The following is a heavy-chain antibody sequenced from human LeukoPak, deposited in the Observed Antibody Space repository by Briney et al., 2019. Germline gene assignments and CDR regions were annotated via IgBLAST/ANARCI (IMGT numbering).Heavy chain of an antibody. V-gene: IGHV3-23*01. CDR2: INDRGTGT. CDR1: GFTFSKFA. Sequence: GGSLRLSCAASGFTFSKFALSWVRQAPGKGLEWVSTINDRGTGTYYADSVKGRFTISRDNSKNTLYLQMNSLRAEDTAVYYCAKDSDYYYYMDVWGTGTTVTASS. J-gene: IGHJ6*03. CDR3: AKDSDYYYYMDV.